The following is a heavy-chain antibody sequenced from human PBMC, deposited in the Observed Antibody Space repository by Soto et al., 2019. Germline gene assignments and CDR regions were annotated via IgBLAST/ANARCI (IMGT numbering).Heavy chain of an antibody. CDR2: MNPNSGNT. CDR1: GYSFTTYD. V-gene: IGHV1-8*01. CDR3: ARGLYCISSSCPRPYYYFGMDV. J-gene: IGHJ6*02. D-gene: IGHD2-2*01. Sequence: QVQLVQSGAEVKKPGASVKVSCKVSGYSFTTYDINWVRQAPGQGLEWMGWMNPNSGNTDYAQRVQGRVTMTRDTSINTAYMELSSLRSEDTAVYYCARGLYCISSSCPRPYYYFGMDVWGQGTTVTVSS.